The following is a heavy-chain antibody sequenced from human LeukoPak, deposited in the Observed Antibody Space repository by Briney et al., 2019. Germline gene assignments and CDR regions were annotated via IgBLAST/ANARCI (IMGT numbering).Heavy chain of an antibody. CDR1: GYNFTSYG. CDR3: ARENYYDSSDQYYVDV. V-gene: IGHV1-18*01. CDR2: ISAYNGNT. Sequence: GASVKVSCKASGYNFTSYGISWVRQAPGQGLEWMGWISAYNGNTNYAQKLQGRVTMTTDTSTSTAYMELRSLRSDDTAVYYCARENYYDSSDQYYVDVWGKGTTVTISS. J-gene: IGHJ6*03. D-gene: IGHD3-22*01.